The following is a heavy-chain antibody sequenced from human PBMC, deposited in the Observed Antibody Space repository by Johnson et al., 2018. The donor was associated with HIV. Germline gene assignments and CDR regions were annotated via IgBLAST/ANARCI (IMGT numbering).Heavy chain of an antibody. CDR1: GLTFSDYY. CDR2: IRYDGSNK. V-gene: IGHV3-30*02. J-gene: IGHJ3*02. CDR3: ARDLTNWGVGDAFDI. D-gene: IGHD7-27*01. Sequence: QVQLVESGGGLVQPGGSLRLSCAAPGLTFSDYYMTWIRQAPGKGLEWVAFIRYDGSNKYYADSVKGRFTISRDNSKNTLYLQMNSLRAEDTAVYYCARDLTNWGVGDAFDIWGQGTMVTVSS.